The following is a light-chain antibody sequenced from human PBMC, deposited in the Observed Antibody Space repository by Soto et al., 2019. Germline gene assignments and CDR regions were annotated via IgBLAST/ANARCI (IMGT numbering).Light chain of an antibody. CDR1: SSDVGRYNL. J-gene: IGLJ1*01. CDR3: CSYANTRTFYV. Sequence: QSALTQPASVSGSRGHSITISCTGTSSDVGRYNLVSWYQQHPGKAPKLLIYEGTKRPSGVSNRFSGSKSGNTASLTISALQAGDEADYYCCSYANTRTFYVFGIGTKVTV. CDR2: EGT. V-gene: IGLV2-23*01.